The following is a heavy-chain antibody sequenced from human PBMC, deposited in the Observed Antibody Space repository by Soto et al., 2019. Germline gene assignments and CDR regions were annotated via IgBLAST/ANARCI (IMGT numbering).Heavy chain of an antibody. CDR1: GFTFSTYA. CDR2: ISYDATNK. J-gene: IGHJ4*01. Sequence: QVHLVESGGGVVQPGQSLRLSCAASGFTFSTYAMYWLRQAPGKGLEWVAIISYDATNKFYADSVKGRFTISRDNSKDXXSPHMHSLRPEDTAVSSCAKTDPGGRCGGGCHPAFWGQGTLVTVSS. CDR3: AKTDPGGRCGGGCHPAF. V-gene: IGHV3-30*18. D-gene: IGHD2-21*02.